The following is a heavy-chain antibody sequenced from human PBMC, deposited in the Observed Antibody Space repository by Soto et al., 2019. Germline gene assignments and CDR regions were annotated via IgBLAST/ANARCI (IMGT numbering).Heavy chain of an antibody. CDR1: GASISNAY. Sequence: SETLSLTCTVSGASISNAYWGWIRQAAGKRLEWIGRIHSSGTFNYNPSLKSRVSISRDTSKNQISLKLSSVTAADTAVYYCARDNIVSKGYGMDVWGQGTTVTVSS. CDR2: IHSSGTF. CDR3: ARDNIVSKGYGMDV. V-gene: IGHV4-4*07. D-gene: IGHD5-12*01. J-gene: IGHJ6*02.